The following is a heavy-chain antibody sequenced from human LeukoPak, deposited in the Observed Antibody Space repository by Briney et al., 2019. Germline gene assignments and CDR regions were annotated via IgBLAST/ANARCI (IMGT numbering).Heavy chain of an antibody. CDR1: GFTFSSYS. CDR3: AGGRYSSGWGADY. D-gene: IGHD6-19*01. J-gene: IGHJ4*02. CDR2: ISSSSSYI. Sequence: GGSLRLSCSASGFTFSSYSMNWVRQAPGKGLQWVSSISSSSSYIYYAASVKGRFTISRDNAKNSLYLQMNSLRAEDTAVYYCAGGRYSSGWGADYWGQGTLVTVSS. V-gene: IGHV3-21*01.